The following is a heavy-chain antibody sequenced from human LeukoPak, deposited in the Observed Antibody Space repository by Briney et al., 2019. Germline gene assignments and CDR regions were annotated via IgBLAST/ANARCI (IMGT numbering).Heavy chain of an antibody. D-gene: IGHD4-11*01. Sequence: GESLKISCKGSGYSFTNQWIGWVRQMPGKGLEWMGIFYPGDADTRYRPSFQGQVTISADKSISTAFLQWSSLKASDTAMYYCASSTVQGAFDIWGQGTMVTVSS. J-gene: IGHJ3*02. CDR1: GYSFTNQW. CDR2: FYPGDADT. CDR3: ASSTVQGAFDI. V-gene: IGHV5-51*01.